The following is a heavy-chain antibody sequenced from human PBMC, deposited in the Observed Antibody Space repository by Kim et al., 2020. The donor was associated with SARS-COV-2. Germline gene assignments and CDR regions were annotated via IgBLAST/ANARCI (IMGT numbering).Heavy chain of an antibody. Sequence: GGSLRLSCAASGFTFSSYSMNWVRQAPGKGLEWVSSISSSSSYIYYADSVKGRFTISRDNAKNSLYLQMNSLRAEDTAVYYCARVEADYYYYGMDVWGQGTTVTVSS. CDR2: ISSSSSYI. CDR1: GFTFSSYS. V-gene: IGHV3-21*04. J-gene: IGHJ6*02. D-gene: IGHD3-3*01. CDR3: ARVEADYYYYGMDV.